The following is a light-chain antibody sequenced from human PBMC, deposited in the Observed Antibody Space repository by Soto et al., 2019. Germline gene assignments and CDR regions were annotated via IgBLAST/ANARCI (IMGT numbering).Light chain of an antibody. J-gene: IGLJ1*01. CDR2: DVS. CDR3: QSYHSSYPYV. V-gene: IGLV2-14*01. Sequence: QSVLTQPASVSGSPGQSITISCTGTSSDVGGYNYVSWYQQHPGKAPKLMIYDVSNRPSGVSNRFSGSKSGNTASLTISGLQAEDEADYYCQSYHSSYPYVFGTGTKLTVL. CDR1: SSDVGGYNY.